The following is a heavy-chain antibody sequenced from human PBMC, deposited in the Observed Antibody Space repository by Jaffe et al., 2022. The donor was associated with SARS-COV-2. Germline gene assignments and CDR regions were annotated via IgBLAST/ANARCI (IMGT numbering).Heavy chain of an antibody. J-gene: IGHJ6*02. D-gene: IGHD3-22*01. CDR3: ASALYYYDSSGVYYYNGMDV. V-gene: IGHV4-61*02. CDR2: IYTSGST. Sequence: QVQLQESGPGLVKPSQTLSLTCTVSGGSISSGSYYWSWIRQPAGKGLEWIGRIYTSGSTNYNPSLKSRVTISVDTSKNQFSLKLSSVTAADTAVYYCASALYYYDSSGVYYYNGMDVWGQGTTVTVSS. CDR1: GGSISSGSYY.